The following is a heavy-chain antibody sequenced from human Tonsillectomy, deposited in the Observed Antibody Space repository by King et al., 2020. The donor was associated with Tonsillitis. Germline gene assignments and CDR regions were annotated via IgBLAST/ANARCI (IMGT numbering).Heavy chain of an antibody. J-gene: IGHJ4*02. CDR2: IIPIFGTP. D-gene: IGHD6-19*01. CDR1: GGTFSSYA. V-gene: IGHV1-69*01. CDR3: AVYSGWHPRGDFDY. Sequence: VQLVESGAEVKKPGSSVKVSCKASGGTFSSYAISWVRQAPGQGLEWMGGIIPIFGTPNYAQKFQGTVTITADESTSTAYMELSSLRSEDTAVYYCAVYSGWHPRGDFDYWGQGTLVTVSS.